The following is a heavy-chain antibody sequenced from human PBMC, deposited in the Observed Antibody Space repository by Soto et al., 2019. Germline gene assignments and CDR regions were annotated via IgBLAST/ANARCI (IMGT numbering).Heavy chain of an antibody. CDR1: GGTFSSYA. J-gene: IGHJ4*02. CDR3: ARDKPGDSSGYPDY. V-gene: IGHV1-69*13. D-gene: IGHD3-22*01. Sequence: VASVKVSCKASGGTFSSYAISWVRQAPGQGLEWMGGIIPIFGTANYAQKFQGRVTITADESTSTAYMELSSLRSEDTAVYYCARDKPGDSSGYPDYWGQGTLVTVSS. CDR2: IIPIFGTA.